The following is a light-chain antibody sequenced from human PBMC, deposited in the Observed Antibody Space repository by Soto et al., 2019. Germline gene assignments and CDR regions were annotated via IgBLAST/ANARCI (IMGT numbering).Light chain of an antibody. Sequence: EIVMTQSPDTLSVSPGERATLSCRASQSVSSNLAWYQQKSGQTPRLLIYGASTRATDIPTRFSGSGSGTEFTLTISSLQSEDFAVYYCQQYDNWPPTFGGGTKVEIK. CDR2: GAS. CDR3: QQYDNWPPT. J-gene: IGKJ4*01. CDR1: QSVSSN. V-gene: IGKV3-15*01.